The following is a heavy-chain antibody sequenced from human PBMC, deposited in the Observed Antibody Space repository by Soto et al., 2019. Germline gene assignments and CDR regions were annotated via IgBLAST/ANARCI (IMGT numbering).Heavy chain of an antibody. V-gene: IGHV3-74*01. Sequence: EVQLVESGGGLVQPGGSVRLSCAASGFTFSSYWMHWVRQAPGKGLMWVSRIHNDGSTTRYADSVKGRCTISRDNAKNTLYLPMSSLRVEDTAVYDCARDNGNPYWGQGTLVTVSS. J-gene: IGHJ4*01. CDR3: ARDNGNPY. D-gene: IGHD1-20*01. CDR2: IHNDGSTT. CDR1: GFTFSSYW.